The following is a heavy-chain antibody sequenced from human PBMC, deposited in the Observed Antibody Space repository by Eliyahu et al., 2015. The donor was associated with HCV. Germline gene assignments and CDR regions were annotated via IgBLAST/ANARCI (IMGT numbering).Heavy chain of an antibody. CDR3: AHHTTTVITGRDWFDP. J-gene: IGHJ5*02. V-gene: IGHV2-5*02. CDR1: GFSLSTXGVG. CDR2: IYWDDDK. Sequence: QITLKESGPTLVKPTQXLTLTCTFSGFSLSTXGVGVGWIRQPPGKALEWLALIYWDDDKRYSPSLKSRLTITKDTSKNQVVLTMTNMDPVDTATYYCAHHTTTVITGRDWFDPWGQGTLVTVSS. D-gene: IGHD4-11*01.